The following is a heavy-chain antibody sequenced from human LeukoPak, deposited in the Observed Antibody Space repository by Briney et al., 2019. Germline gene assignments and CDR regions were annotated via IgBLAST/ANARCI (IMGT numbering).Heavy chain of an antibody. CDR3: ARKTPGTSVDV. CDR1: GGSFSGYY. Sequence: SETLSLTCAVYGGSFSGYYWSWIRQPPGKGLEWIGEINHSGSTNYNPSLKSRVTISVDTSKNQFSLKLSSVTAADTAVFYCARKTPGTSVDVWGQGTPVTVSS. D-gene: IGHD3-10*01. CDR2: INHSGST. J-gene: IGHJ6*02. V-gene: IGHV4-34*01.